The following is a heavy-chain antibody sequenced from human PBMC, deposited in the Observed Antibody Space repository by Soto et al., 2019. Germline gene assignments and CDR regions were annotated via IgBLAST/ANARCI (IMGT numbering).Heavy chain of an antibody. V-gene: IGHV4-4*07. CDR3: ARASVGPPGGGSWTMPFDS. D-gene: IGHD2-15*01. Sequence: QVQLQESGPGLVKPSETLTLTCKVSSGSVSNYYWSWIRQPAGKGLEWIGRMYTGGSTNYNPSLKSRVTMSVDTSTNQCSLRLTSVTAADTAVYYCARASVGPPGGGSWTMPFDSWGRGTLVTVSS. CDR2: MYTGGST. CDR1: SGSVSNYY. J-gene: IGHJ4*02.